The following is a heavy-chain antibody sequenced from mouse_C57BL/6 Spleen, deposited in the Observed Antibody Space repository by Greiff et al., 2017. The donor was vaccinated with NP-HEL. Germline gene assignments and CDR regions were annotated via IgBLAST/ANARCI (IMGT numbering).Heavy chain of an antibody. Sequence: VQLQQPGAELVMPGASVKLSCKASGYTFTSYWMHWVKQRPGQGLEWIGEIDPSDSYTNYNQKFKGKSTLTVDKSSSTAYMQLSSLTSEDSAVYYCARDEGLGYWGKGTTLTVSS. J-gene: IGHJ2*01. CDR3: ARDEGLGY. CDR1: GYTFTSYW. V-gene: IGHV1-69*01. CDR2: IDPSDSYT. D-gene: IGHD4-1*01.